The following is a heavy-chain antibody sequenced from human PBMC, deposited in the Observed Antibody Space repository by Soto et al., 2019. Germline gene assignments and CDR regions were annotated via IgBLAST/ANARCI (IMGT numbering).Heavy chain of an antibody. CDR3: ASSSGWYYFDY. CDR1: GFTFSSYS. CDR2: ISGSSSYI. V-gene: IGHV3-21*01. J-gene: IGHJ4*02. D-gene: IGHD6-19*01. Sequence: GGSLRLSCAASGFTFSSYSMNWVRQAPGKGLEWVSSISGSSSYIYYADSVKGRFTISRDNAKNSLYLQMNSLRAEDTAVYYCASSSGWYYFDYWGQGTLVTVSS.